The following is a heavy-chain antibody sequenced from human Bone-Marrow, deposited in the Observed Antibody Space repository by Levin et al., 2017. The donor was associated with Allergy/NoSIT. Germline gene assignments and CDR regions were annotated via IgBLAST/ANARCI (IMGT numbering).Heavy chain of an antibody. J-gene: IGHJ4*02. D-gene: IGHD4-11*01. CDR3: AKHLTSDLSDQDC. CDR2: ISASSGST. Sequence: GGSLRLSCAASGFTFSSYGMTWVRQAPGKGLEWVSTISASSGSTYYADSVQGRFTISRDNSKNTLYLQMNSLRAEDTAVYYCAKHLTSDLSDQDCWGQGTLVTVSS. V-gene: IGHV3-23*01. CDR1: GFTFSSYG.